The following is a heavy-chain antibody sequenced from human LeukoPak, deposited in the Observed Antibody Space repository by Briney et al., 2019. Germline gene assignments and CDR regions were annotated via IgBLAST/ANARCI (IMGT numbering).Heavy chain of an antibody. CDR2: IYSGGST. V-gene: IGHV3-53*05. CDR3: AKTRAQSRGVFDY. Sequence: GGSLRLSCAASGLTVSSNYMSWVRKAPGKGLEWVSVIYSGGSTYYADSVKGRFTISRDNSKNTLYLQMNSLRAEDTAVYYCAKTRAQSRGVFDYWGQGTLVTVSS. D-gene: IGHD1/OR15-1a*01. J-gene: IGHJ4*02. CDR1: GLTVSSNY.